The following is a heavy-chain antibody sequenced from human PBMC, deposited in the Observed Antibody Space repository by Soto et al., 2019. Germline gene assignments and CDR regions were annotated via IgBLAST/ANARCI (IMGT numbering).Heavy chain of an antibody. CDR1: GYTLTELS. J-gene: IGHJ4*02. D-gene: IGHD2-2*01. CDR2: FDPEDGET. CDR3: ATGVVVVPAANHYDY. Sequence: ASVKVSCKVSGYTLTELSMHWVRQAPGKGLEWMGGFDPEDGETIYAQKFQGRVTMTEDTSTDTAYMELSSLRSEDTAVYYYATGVVVVPAANHYDYWGQGTLVTVSS. V-gene: IGHV1-24*01.